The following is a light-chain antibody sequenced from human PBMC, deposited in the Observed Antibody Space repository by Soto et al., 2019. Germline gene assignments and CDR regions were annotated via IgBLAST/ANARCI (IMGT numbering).Light chain of an antibody. CDR1: LIIFHTSNNKNY. CDR3: QHSYMTPWT. J-gene: IGKJ1*01. CDR2: WAY. Sequence: DTVMTQSPDSLAVSLRERANIKCKSSLIIFHTSNNKNYLAWFQQKPGQHPKLIIYWAYTRESGVNDRFSGSGSGTDFTLTIESMQAEDVAVYYCQHSYMTPWTFGQGTKLDIK. V-gene: IGKV4-1*01.